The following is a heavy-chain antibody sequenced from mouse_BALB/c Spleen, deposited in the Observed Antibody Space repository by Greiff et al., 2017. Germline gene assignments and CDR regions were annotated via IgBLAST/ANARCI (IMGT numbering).Heavy chain of an antibody. CDR3: VRGGATARAMDY. CDR2: IRSKSNNYAT. D-gene: IGHD1-2*01. Sequence: EVKLVESGGGLVQPKGSLKLSCAASGFTFNTYAMNWVRQAPGKGLEWVARIRSKSNNYATYYADSVKDRFTISRDDSQSMLYLQMNNLKTEDTAMYYCVRGGATARAMDYWGQGTSVTVSS. V-gene: IGHV10-1*02. CDR1: GFTFNTYA. J-gene: IGHJ4*01.